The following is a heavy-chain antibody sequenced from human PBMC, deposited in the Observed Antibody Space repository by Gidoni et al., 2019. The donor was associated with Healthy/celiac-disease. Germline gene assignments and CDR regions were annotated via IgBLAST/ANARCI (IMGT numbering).Heavy chain of an antibody. CDR1: GYPFTRYY. D-gene: IGHD6-6*01. V-gene: IGHV1-2*02. Sequence: QVQLVPSGAEVKTPGASVKVSCKSSGYPFTRYYMPWVRQAPGQGLEWMGWINPNSGGTNYAQKFQGRVTMTRETSISTAYMELSRLRSDDTAGYYCARDEYSSSLYYYYGMDVWGQGTTVTVSS. CDR2: INPNSGGT. CDR3: ARDEYSSSLYYYYGMDV. J-gene: IGHJ6*02.